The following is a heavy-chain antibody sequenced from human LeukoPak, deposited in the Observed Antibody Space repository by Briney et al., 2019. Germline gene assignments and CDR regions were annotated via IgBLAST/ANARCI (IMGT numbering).Heavy chain of an antibody. CDR2: ISYDGSNK. CDR1: GFTFSSYA. D-gene: IGHD2-2*01. V-gene: IGHV3-30-3*01. J-gene: IGHJ6*02. Sequence: PGGSLRLSCAASGFTFSSYAMHWVRQAPGKGLEWVAVISYDGSNKYYADSVKGRFTISRDNSKNTLYLQMNSLRAEDTAVYYCARSLYGTRLYYYYGMDVWGQGTTVTVSS. CDR3: ARSLYGTRLYYYYGMDV.